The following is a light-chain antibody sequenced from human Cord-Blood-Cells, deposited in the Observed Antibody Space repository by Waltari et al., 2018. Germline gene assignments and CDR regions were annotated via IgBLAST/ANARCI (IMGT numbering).Light chain of an antibody. V-gene: IGKV1-39*01. CDR3: QQSYSTPPLT. Sequence: DIQMTQSPSSLSASVGDRVTITCRASQSISSYLNWYQQKPVKAPKLLIYVASSLQSGVPSRFSGSGSGTDFTLTISSLQPEDFATYYCQQSYSTPPLTFGGGTKVEIK. CDR1: QSISSY. J-gene: IGKJ4*01. CDR2: VAS.